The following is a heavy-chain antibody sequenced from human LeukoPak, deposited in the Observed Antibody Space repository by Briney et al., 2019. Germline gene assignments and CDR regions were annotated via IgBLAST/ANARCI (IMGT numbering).Heavy chain of an antibody. CDR3: ARDANGYNFYDY. CDR1: GGSISSYY. Sequence: SSETLSLTCTVSGGSISSYYWNWIRQPAGKGLEWIGRIYSIGSTNYNPSVKSRVTMSVDTSKNQFSLKLSSVTAADTAVYYCARDANGYNFYDYWGQGTLVTVSS. D-gene: IGHD5-24*01. V-gene: IGHV4-4*07. J-gene: IGHJ4*02. CDR2: IYSIGST.